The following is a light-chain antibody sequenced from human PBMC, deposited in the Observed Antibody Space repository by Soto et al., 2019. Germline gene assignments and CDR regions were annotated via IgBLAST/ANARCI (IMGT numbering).Light chain of an antibody. Sequence: EIVLTQSPGTLSLSPGDGATLSCRASQNVKDHLAWYQQKPGQAPRLLIHDASTRATGIPDRFSGSGSGTDFTLTISTLEPEDFALYYCHQYGASLWTFGQGTKVDIK. CDR1: QNVKDH. CDR3: HQYGASLWT. V-gene: IGKV3-20*01. CDR2: DAS. J-gene: IGKJ1*01.